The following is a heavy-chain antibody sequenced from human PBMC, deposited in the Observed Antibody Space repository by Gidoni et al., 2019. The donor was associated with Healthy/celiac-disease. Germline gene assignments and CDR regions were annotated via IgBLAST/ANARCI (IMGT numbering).Heavy chain of an antibody. CDR3: ARFGDYRQNWFDP. V-gene: IGHV4-30-2*01. D-gene: IGHD4-17*01. Sequence: QLQLQESGSGLVKPSQTLSLTCAVSGGSIRSGGYSGSWIRQPPGKGLEWIGYIYPSWSTYYNPSLKSRVTISVDRSKNQFSLKLSSVTAADTAVYYCARFGDYRQNWFDPWGQGTLVTVSS. CDR2: IYPSWST. J-gene: IGHJ5*02. CDR1: GGSIRSGGYS.